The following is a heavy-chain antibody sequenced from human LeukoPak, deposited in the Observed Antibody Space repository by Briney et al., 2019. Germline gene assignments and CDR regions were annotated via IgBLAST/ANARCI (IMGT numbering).Heavy chain of an antibody. J-gene: IGHJ4*02. CDR2: IYYSGSS. CDR3: ARNRDGYNSFDY. D-gene: IGHD5-24*01. V-gene: IGHV4-31*03. CDR1: GGSINNGGYY. Sequence: NTSRTLSLTCTVSGGSINNGGYYWSWIRQHPGKGLEWIGYIYYSGSSYYNPSLRSRVTISVDTSKNHFSLKLSSVTAADTAVYYCARNRDGYNSFDYWGQGTLVTVSS.